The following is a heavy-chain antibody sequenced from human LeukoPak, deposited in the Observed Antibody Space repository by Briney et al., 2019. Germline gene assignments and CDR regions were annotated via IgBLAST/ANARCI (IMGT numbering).Heavy chain of an antibody. CDR3: AKDRYGYYGMDV. Sequence: GRSLRLSCAASGFTFSSYAMSWVRQAPGKGLEWVSAISGSGGNTYYADSVKGRFTISRDNSKNTLYLQMTSLRAEDTAVYYCAKDRYGYYGMDVWGQGTTVTVSS. CDR1: GFTFSSYA. D-gene: IGHD4-17*01. V-gene: IGHV3-23*01. CDR2: ISGSGGNT. J-gene: IGHJ6*02.